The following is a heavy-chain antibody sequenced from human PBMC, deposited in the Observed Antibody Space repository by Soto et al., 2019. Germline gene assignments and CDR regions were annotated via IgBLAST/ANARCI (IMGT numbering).Heavy chain of an antibody. CDR2: IYYSGST. CDR1: GASISNGDYY. J-gene: IGHJ4*02. CDR3: ARASYDSSTYYLDY. Sequence: PSETLSLTCTVSGASISNGDYYWTWIRQPPGKGLEWIGSIYYSGSTYYNPSLKSRVTISVDTSNNQFSLKLSSVTAADTAVYYCARASYDSSTYYLDYWGQGTLVTVSS. V-gene: IGHV4-30-4*01. D-gene: IGHD3-22*01.